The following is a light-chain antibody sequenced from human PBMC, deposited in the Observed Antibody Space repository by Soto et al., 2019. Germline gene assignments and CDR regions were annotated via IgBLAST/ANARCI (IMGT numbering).Light chain of an antibody. CDR2: DAS. V-gene: IGKV3-11*01. Sequence: EIVLTQSPATLSLSPGERATLSCWTSQSISSNLAWYQQKPGQAPRLLIYDASNRASGIPARFRGSVSGTDFTLTISSLEPEDFAVYYCQQRGNWPLYTFGQGTKLEIK. J-gene: IGKJ2*01. CDR1: QSISSN. CDR3: QQRGNWPLYT.